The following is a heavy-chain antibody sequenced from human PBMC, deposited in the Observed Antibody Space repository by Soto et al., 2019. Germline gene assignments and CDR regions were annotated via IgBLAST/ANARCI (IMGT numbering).Heavy chain of an antibody. J-gene: IGHJ4*02. Sequence: GGSLRLSCAASGFTFSNYAMNWVRQAPGKGLEWVSTISGRGGSTYYADSVKGRFTISRDNSKNMLYLQMNSLRAEDTAVYYCAKATMTLVVIRLDSWGQGTLVTSPQ. CDR3: AKATMTLVVIRLDS. V-gene: IGHV3-23*01. CDR1: GFTFSNYA. CDR2: ISGRGGST. D-gene: IGHD3-22*01.